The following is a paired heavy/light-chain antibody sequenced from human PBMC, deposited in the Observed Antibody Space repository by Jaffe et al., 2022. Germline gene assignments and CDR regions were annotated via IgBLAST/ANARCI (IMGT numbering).Light chain of an antibody. J-gene: IGKJ4*01. Sequence: EIVLTQSPATLSLSPGERATLSCRASQSVSSYLAWYQQKPGQAPRLLIYDASNRATGIPARFSGSGSGTDFTLTISSLEPEDFGVYYCQQRSNWPTFGGGTKVEIK. V-gene: IGKV3-11*01. CDR2: DAS. CDR1: QSVSSY. CDR3: QQRSNWPT.
Heavy chain of an antibody. D-gene: IGHD1-7*01. CDR2: ISGTSGNT. J-gene: IGHJ3*02. CDR1: GFTFSNYA. CDR3: ARGRGDWNYHACDI. V-gene: IGHV3-23*01. Sequence: EVQLLESGGGLVQPGGSLRLSCAASGFTFSNYAMSWVRQAPEKGLEWVSSISGTSGNTYYADSVKGRFTISRDNSKNTLYLQMHSLRAEDTALYYCARGRGDWNYHACDIWGQGTVVTVSS.